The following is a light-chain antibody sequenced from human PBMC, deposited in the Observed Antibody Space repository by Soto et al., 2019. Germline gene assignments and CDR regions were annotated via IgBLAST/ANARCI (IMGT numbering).Light chain of an antibody. Sequence: EVVMTQSPATLSVSPGERATLSCRASQNLSRNLAWYQHHPGQAPRLLIYGASTRATGIPAMFSGSGSGTDFTLPISSLQSEDCAVYYCQHYDNSPHTFGQGTKLEI. CDR3: QHYDNSPHT. CDR2: GAS. V-gene: IGKV3-15*01. CDR1: QNLSRN. J-gene: IGKJ2*01.